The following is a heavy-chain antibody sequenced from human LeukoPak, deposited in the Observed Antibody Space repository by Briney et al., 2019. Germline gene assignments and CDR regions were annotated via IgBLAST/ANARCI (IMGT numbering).Heavy chain of an antibody. CDR2: IDSTGGST. CDR3: VKDSPQDYFRY. V-gene: IGHV3-23*01. CDR1: GFTFSSYA. Sequence: GGSLRLSCAASGFTFSSYAMTWVRQAPGKGLDWVSYIDSTGGSTTYADSVKGRFTISRDNSRNTLYLQMSTLRADDTAIYYCVKDSPQDYFRYWGQGTLVTVSS. J-gene: IGHJ4*02.